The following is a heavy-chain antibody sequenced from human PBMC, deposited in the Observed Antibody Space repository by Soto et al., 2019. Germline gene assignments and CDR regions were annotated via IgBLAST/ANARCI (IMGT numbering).Heavy chain of an antibody. CDR3: ARGNDPLYGSGSYYYYGMDV. J-gene: IGHJ6*02. CDR2: INPNSGGT. V-gene: IGHV1-2*04. CDR1: GYTFTGYY. D-gene: IGHD3-10*01. Sequence: GASVKVSCKASGYTFTGYYMHWVRQAPGQGLEWMGWINPNSGGTNYAQKFQGWVTMTRDTSISTAYMELSRLRSDDTAVYYCARGNDPLYGSGSYYYYGMDVWGQGTTVTVSS.